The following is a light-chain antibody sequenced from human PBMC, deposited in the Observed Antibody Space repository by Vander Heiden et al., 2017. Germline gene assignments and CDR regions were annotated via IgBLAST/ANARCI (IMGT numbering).Light chain of an antibody. V-gene: IGLV3-10*01. Sequence: SYALTHPPSVSVSPGQTARITCSGDALPKKYAYWYQQKSGQAPVLVIYEDSKRPSGIPERVSGSSSGTMATLTISGAQVEDEADYYCYSTDSSGNHRVFGGGTKLTVL. J-gene: IGLJ3*02. CDR3: YSTDSSGNHRV. CDR2: EDS. CDR1: ALPKKY.